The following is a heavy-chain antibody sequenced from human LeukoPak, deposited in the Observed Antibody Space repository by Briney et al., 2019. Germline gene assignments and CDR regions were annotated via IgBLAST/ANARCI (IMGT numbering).Heavy chain of an antibody. D-gene: IGHD1-26*01. J-gene: IGHJ6*02. CDR1: GFSFNKYG. Sequence: PGGSLRLSCAASGFSFNKYGMHWVRQAPGKELEWVAFIRNDGSRKYYRESVKGRSTISRDNAKDTVYLQMNSLREDETAVYYCAKDVLVVGGEDYHYGMDVWGQGTTVIVSS. CDR2: IRNDGSRK. CDR3: AKDVLVVGGEDYHYGMDV. V-gene: IGHV3-30*02.